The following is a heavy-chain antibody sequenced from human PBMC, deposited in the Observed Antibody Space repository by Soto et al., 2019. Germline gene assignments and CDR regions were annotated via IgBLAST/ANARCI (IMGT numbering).Heavy chain of an antibody. CDR2: IKDGGNA. J-gene: IGHJ4*02. CDR1: GGSLSGFY. V-gene: IGHV4-34*01. Sequence: QVRLYQWGVGLLKPSETLSLTCTLSGGSLSGFYWSWIRQPPGKGLEWIGEIKDGGNAKYNPTLKSRVTISMDTSKNQFSLNLPSVTAADTAVYFCSSGRNWGQGPRVTVSS. CDR3: SSGRN.